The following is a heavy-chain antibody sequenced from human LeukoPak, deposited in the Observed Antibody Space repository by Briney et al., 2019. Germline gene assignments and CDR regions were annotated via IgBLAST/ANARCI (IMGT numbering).Heavy chain of an antibody. Sequence: GSSVKVSCKASGGTFSSYAISWVRQAPGQGLEWMGRIIPILGIANYAQKFQGRVTITTDESTSTAYMELSSLRSEDTAVYYCARGPPKGAFDIWGQGTMVTVSS. V-gene: IGHV1-69*04. CDR1: GGTFSSYA. J-gene: IGHJ3*02. CDR3: ARGPPKGAFDI. CDR2: IIPILGIA.